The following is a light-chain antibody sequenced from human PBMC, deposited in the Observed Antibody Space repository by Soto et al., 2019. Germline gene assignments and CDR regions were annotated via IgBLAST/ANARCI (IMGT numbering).Light chain of an antibody. Sequence: QSVLTQTPSVSGTPGQRVNISCSGSSSNIGRNYVYWYHQFPGTAPKLLIYRDNKRPSGVPDRFSGSKSGTSASLAISGLRSGDEADYHCATWDDRLGGPVFGGGTKLTVL. CDR1: SSNIGRNY. CDR3: ATWDDRLGGPV. J-gene: IGLJ2*01. V-gene: IGLV1-47*01. CDR2: RDN.